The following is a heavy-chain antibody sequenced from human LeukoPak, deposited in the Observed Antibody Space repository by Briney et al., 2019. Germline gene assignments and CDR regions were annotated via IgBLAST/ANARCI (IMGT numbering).Heavy chain of an antibody. CDR3: ASQTPHIWFGDYMDV. Sequence: SETLSLTCAVYGGSFSGYYWSWIRQPPGKGLEWIGEINHSGSTNYNPSLKNRVTISVDTSKNQFSLKLSSVTAADTAVYYCASQTPHIWFGDYMDVWGKGTTVTVSS. D-gene: IGHD3-10*01. J-gene: IGHJ6*03. CDR2: INHSGST. V-gene: IGHV4-34*01. CDR1: GGSFSGYY.